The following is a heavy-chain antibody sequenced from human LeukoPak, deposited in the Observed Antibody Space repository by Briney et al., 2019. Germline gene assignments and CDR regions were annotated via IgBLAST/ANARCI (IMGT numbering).Heavy chain of an antibody. V-gene: IGHV4-59*08. CDR3: ARHYPHYYDSSGYDI. J-gene: IGHJ3*02. Sequence: KSSETLSLTCTVSGGSISSYYWSWIRQPPGKGLEWIGYIYYSGSTNYNPSLKSRVTISVDTSKNQFSLKLSSVTAADTAVYYCARHYPHYYDSSGYDIWGQGTMVTVSS. CDR1: GGSISSYY. CDR2: IYYSGST. D-gene: IGHD3-22*01.